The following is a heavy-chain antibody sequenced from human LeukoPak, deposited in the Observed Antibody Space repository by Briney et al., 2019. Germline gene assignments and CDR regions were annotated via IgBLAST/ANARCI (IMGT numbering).Heavy chain of an antibody. D-gene: IGHD2-15*01. CDR1: GGSITSGGSY. CDR3: ARRVGKYPTYYSDF. V-gene: IGHV4-31*03. CDR2: IYYTGST. Sequence: SETLSLTCTVSGGSITSGGSYWGWIRQHPGKGLEWIGYIYYTGSTNYNPSLKRRLTMSIDTSKSRVSLKLNSVTAADTAVYYCARRVGKYPTYYSDFWGQGTLVTVSS. J-gene: IGHJ4*02.